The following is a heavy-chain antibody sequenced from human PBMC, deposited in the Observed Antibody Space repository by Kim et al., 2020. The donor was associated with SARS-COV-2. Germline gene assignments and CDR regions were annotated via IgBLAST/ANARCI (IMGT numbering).Heavy chain of an antibody. D-gene: IGHD4-17*01. V-gene: IGHV3-23*01. CDR1: GFTFNSYA. Sequence: GGSLRLSCAASGFTFNSYAMTWVRQAPGKGLQWVSAISASGANTYYADSVKGRFTVSRDNSKNTLYVQMNSLSAEDTALYYCAKGMKLTSVTPLDYWGQGTLVTVSS. CDR3: AKGMKLTSVTPLDY. CDR2: ISASGANT. J-gene: IGHJ4*02.